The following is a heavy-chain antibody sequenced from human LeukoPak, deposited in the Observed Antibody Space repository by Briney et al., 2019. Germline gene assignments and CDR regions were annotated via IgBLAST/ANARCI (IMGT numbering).Heavy chain of an antibody. CDR1: GGTFSSYA. J-gene: IGHJ4*02. CDR3: ARYDTRGAPDY. Sequence: ASVKVSCKASGGTFSSYAISWVRQAPGQGLEWMGRIIPILGIANYAQKFQGRVTITADKSTSTAYMELSSLRSEDTAVYYCARYDTRGAPDYWGQGTLVTVSS. V-gene: IGHV1-69*04. CDR2: IIPILGIA. D-gene: IGHD3-10*01.